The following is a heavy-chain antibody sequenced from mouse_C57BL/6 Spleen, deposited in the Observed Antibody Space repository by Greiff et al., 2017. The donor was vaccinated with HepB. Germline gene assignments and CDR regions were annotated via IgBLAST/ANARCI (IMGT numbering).Heavy chain of an antibody. V-gene: IGHV1-64*01. CDR1: GYTFTSYW. CDR2: IHPNSGST. Sequence: QVQLKQPGAELVKPGASVKLSCKASGYTFTSYWMHWVKQRPGQGLEWIGMIHPNSGSTNYNEKFKSKATLTVDKSSSTAYMQLSSLTSEDSAVYYCAREEGYYGNYVGMDYWGQGTSVTVSS. D-gene: IGHD2-1*01. J-gene: IGHJ4*01. CDR3: AREEGYYGNYVGMDY.